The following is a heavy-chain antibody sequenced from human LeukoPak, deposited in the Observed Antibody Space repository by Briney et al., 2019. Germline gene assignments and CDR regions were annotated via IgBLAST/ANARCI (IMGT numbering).Heavy chain of an antibody. CDR1: GFIFSSYE. CDR3: AGIAASVSTGFDH. D-gene: IGHD6-13*01. V-gene: IGHV3-48*03. J-gene: IGHJ5*02. CDR2: ISSSGITI. Sequence: PGGSLRLSCAASGFIFSSYEMNWVRQAPGKGLEWVSHISSSGITISYADSVKGRFTISRDNAKHTLFLQMNSLRAEDTALYYCAGIAASVSTGFDHWGRGTLVTVSS.